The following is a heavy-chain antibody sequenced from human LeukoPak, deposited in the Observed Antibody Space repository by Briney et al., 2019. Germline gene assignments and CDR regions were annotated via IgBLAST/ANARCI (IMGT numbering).Heavy chain of an antibody. D-gene: IGHD6-19*01. Sequence: GGSLRLSCAASGFTFSSYAMSWVRQAPGKGLEWVSAISGSGGSTYYADSVKGRFAISRDNSKNTLYLQMNSLRAEDTAVYYCAKDGSGILASWFDPWGQGTLVTVSS. J-gene: IGHJ5*02. CDR2: ISGSGGST. CDR3: AKDGSGILASWFDP. V-gene: IGHV3-23*01. CDR1: GFTFSSYA.